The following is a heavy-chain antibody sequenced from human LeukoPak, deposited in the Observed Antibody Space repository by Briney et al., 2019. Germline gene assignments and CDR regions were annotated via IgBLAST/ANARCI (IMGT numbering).Heavy chain of an antibody. J-gene: IGHJ4*02. Sequence: GGSLRLSCAASGFTFSSYWMPWVRQAPGKGLVWVSHINSDGSSTSYAYSVKGRFTISRDNAKNTLYLQMNSLRAEDTAVYYCASCGTGDPPDYWGQGTLVTVSS. D-gene: IGHD7-27*01. V-gene: IGHV3-74*01. CDR1: GFTFSSYW. CDR3: ASCGTGDPPDY. CDR2: INSDGSST.